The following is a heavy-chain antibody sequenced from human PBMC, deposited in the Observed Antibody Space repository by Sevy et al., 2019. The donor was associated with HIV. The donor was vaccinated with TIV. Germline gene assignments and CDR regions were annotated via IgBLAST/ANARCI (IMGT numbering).Heavy chain of an antibody. Sequence: GGSLRLSCAASAFSFNTYAMSWVRRAPGKGLEWVSTISGSGDSTFYSDSVKGRFTISRDNSLQMNSLRAEDTAVYYCAKPRGSFYFDYWGQGTLVTVSS. V-gene: IGHV3-23*01. J-gene: IGHJ4*02. CDR2: ISGSGDST. D-gene: IGHD3-16*01. CDR3: AKPRGSFYFDY. CDR1: AFSFNTYA.